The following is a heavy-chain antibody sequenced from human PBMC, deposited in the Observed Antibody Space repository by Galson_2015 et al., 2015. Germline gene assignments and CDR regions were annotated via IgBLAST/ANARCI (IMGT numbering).Heavy chain of an antibody. V-gene: IGHV4-4*02. D-gene: IGHD4-17*01. Sequence: ETLSLTCAVSGGSISSYSWWSWVRQPPGKGLEWIGEISQSERTNYNPSLKSRVIISADTTKNQFSPKVTSVTAADTAVYYCMRNGDYSLSSWGQGILVTVSS. J-gene: IGHJ4*02. CDR2: ISQSERT. CDR3: MRNGDYSLSS. CDR1: GGSISSYSW.